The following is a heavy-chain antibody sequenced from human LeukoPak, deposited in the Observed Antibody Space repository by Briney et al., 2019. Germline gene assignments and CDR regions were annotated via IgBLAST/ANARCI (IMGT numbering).Heavy chain of an antibody. CDR2: INPNSGGT. J-gene: IGHJ4*02. CDR3: ARARWQLVPYFDS. CDR1: GYTLTDYY. Sequence: ASVKVSCKASGYTLTDYYMHWVRQAPGQGLEWMGWINPNSGGTNFAQKFQGRVAMTRDTSISTDYLELGSVRADDTAVYFCARARWQLVPYFDSWGQGTLVTVSS. D-gene: IGHD6-6*01. V-gene: IGHV1-2*02.